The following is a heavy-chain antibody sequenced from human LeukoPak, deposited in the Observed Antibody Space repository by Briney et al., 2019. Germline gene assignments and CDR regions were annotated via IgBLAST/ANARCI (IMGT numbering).Heavy chain of an antibody. Sequence: GGSLRLSCAASGFIFSNYWMHWVRQAPGKGLVWVSRINSDGSYTSYADSVKGRFTISRDNAKNTLYLQMTSLRADDTAVYYCASGRGSYSPDYWGQGTLVTVSS. CDR1: GFIFSNYW. V-gene: IGHV3-74*01. CDR3: ASGRGSYSPDY. CDR2: INSDGSYT. J-gene: IGHJ4*02. D-gene: IGHD1-26*01.